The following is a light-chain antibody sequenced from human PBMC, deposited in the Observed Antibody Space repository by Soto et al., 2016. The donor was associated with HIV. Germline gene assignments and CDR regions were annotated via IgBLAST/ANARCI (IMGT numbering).Light chain of an antibody. V-gene: IGLV3-21*03. CDR1: NVGSKS. Sequence: SYVLTQPPSVSVAPGKTARITCGGTNVGSKSVHWYQQKPGQAPVLVVYDDSDRPSGIPERFSGSNSGNTATLTISRVEAGDEADYYCQVWGSTSNPWVFGGGTKLTVL. J-gene: IGLJ3*02. CDR3: QVWGSTSNPWV. CDR2: DDS.